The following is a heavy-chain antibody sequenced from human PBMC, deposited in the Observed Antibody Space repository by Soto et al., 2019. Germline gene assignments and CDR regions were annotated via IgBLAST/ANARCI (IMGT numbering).Heavy chain of an antibody. CDR1: GDSISSGGHS. Sequence: QLQLQESGSGLVKPSQTLSLTCAVSGDSISSGGHSWSLIRQPPGKGLEWIGYIYHSGSTYYNPSLKSRVTISVDRSKYQFSLKLSSVTAADTAVYYCAAGGGLPRYYWGQGTLVTVSS. CDR3: AAGGGLPRYY. V-gene: IGHV4-30-2*01. J-gene: IGHJ4*02. CDR2: IYHSGST. D-gene: IGHD5-12*01.